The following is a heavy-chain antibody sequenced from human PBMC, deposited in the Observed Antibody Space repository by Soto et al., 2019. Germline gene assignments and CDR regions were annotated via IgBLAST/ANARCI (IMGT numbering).Heavy chain of an antibody. CDR3: ARLVRSAYDFWNEYLSDY. CDR1: GYSISSSNW. Sequence: PSETLSLTCAVSGYSISSSNWWGWIRQPPGKGLEWIGYIYYSGTTYYNPSLKSRVTMSVDTSKNQFSLKLTSVTAADTAVYYCARLVRSAYDFWNEYLSDYWGQGTLVTVSS. V-gene: IGHV4-28*01. CDR2: IYYSGTT. D-gene: IGHD3-3*01. J-gene: IGHJ4*02.